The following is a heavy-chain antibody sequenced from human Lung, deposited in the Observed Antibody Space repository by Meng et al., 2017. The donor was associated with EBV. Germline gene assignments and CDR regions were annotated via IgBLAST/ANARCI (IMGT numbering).Heavy chain of an antibody. V-gene: IGHV4-34*01. CDR2: INDSGST. Sequence: QPPQSGAVMFNPSPTLSRACAVYGASFSGSFSCYYRCLIRQAPGKGLEWIGEINDSGSTDYNPSLKSRLTISVHRSTSQFSLELSSVPAADTAVYYCARSTFDYWGQGPLVPSPQ. D-gene: IGHD1-26*01. J-gene: IGHJ4*02. CDR3: ARSTFDY. CDR1: GASFSGSFSCYY.